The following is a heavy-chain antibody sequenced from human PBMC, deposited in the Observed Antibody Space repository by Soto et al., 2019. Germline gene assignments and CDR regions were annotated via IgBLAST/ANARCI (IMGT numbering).Heavy chain of an antibody. V-gene: IGHV1-69*01. D-gene: IGHD4-17*01. CDR2: IIPIFGTA. CDR1: GGTFSSYA. Sequence: QVQLVQSGAEVKKPGSSVKVSCKASGGTFSSYAISWVRQAPGQGLEWMGGIIPIFGTANYAQKFQGRVTITADESSSTAYMELSSLRSEDTAVYYCARDLGRGCLRSDGDYVTWGQGTLVTVSS. CDR3: ARDLGRGCLRSDGDYVT. J-gene: IGHJ5*02.